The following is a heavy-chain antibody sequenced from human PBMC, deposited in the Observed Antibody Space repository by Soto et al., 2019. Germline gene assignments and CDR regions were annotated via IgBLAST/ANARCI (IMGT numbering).Heavy chain of an antibody. CDR3: ARKNSGSRFERDY. CDR2: IKEDGSDK. Sequence: PGGSLRLSCTVSGFTFSSYRMTWVRQAPGKGLEWVANIKEDGSDKDYVDSVKGRFTISRDNAKNSLYLQMNSLRAEDTAVYFCARKNSGSRFERDYWGQGTLVTVSS. V-gene: IGHV3-7*01. J-gene: IGHJ4*02. CDR1: GFTFSSYR. D-gene: IGHD1-26*01.